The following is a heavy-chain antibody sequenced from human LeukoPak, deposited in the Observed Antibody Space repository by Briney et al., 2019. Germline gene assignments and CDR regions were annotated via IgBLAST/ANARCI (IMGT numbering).Heavy chain of an antibody. Sequence: GGSLRLSCAASGFIFSDYGMHWVRQAPGKGLEWVTMVRNDGGDKYYADSVRGRFTISRDNSKNTLYLQMNSLRPEDTAVYYCAKDYYGSGSQKYYFDYWGQGTLVTVSS. CDR2: VRNDGGDK. D-gene: IGHD3-10*01. J-gene: IGHJ4*02. CDR1: GFIFSDYG. V-gene: IGHV3-30*02. CDR3: AKDYYGSGSQKYYFDY.